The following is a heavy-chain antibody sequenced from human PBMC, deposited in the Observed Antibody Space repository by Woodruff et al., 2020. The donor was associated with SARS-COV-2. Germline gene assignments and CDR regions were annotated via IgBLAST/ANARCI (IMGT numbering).Heavy chain of an antibody. V-gene: IGHV4-30-2*01. D-gene: IGHD6-19*01. CDR2: IYHSGST. J-gene: IGHJ1*01. CDR3: ARDGSSGWYGMGYFQH. Sequence: IRQPPGKGLEWIGYIYHSGSTYYNPSLKSRVTISVDRSKNQFSLKLSSVTAADTAVYYCARDGSSGWYGMGYFQHWGQG.